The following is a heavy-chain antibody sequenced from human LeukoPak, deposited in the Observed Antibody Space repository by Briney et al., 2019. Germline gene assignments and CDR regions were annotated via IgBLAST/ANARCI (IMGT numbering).Heavy chain of an antibody. CDR2: IYYSGNT. J-gene: IGHJ4*02. D-gene: IGHD6-13*01. CDR3: AGDIAATGT. V-gene: IGHV4-39*01. CDR1: GDSISSSSYY. Sequence: SETLSLTCTVSGDSISSSSYYWGWVRQPPGKGLEWIGTIYYSGNTYYNSSLKSRVTMSIDTSKNQFSLKLNSVTAADTAVYFCAGDIAATGTWGQGTLVTVSS.